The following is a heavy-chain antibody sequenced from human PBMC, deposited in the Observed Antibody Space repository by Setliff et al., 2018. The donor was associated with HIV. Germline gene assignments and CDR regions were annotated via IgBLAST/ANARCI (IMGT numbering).Heavy chain of an antibody. CDR1: DGSFNAYY. CDR2: SNHSGNT. V-gene: IGHV4-34*01. CDR3: ARDLGSGHFDY. Sequence: SETLSLTCAVSDGSFNAYYWSWIRQPPGKGLEWIGESNHSGNTTYNPSLKSRVTISVDTTKNQFSLKLSSVTAADTAVYYCARDLGSGHFDYWGQGTLVTVSS. J-gene: IGHJ4*02.